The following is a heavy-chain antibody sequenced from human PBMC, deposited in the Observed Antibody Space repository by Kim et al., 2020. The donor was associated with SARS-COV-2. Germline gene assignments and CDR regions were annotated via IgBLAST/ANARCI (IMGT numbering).Heavy chain of an antibody. V-gene: IGHV3-23*01. CDR2: ISSGGGRK. J-gene: IGHJ4*02. D-gene: IGHD5-12*01. CDR3: AKDAGEGYGDQWDY. Sequence: GGSLRLSCAASGFTFSRYAMSWVRQAPGKGLEWVSAISSGGGRKYAACAEGGRIIITRDTYKNTMFLQMNMRRAENTADYYGAKDAGEGYGDQWDYCGQG. CDR1: GFTFSRYA.